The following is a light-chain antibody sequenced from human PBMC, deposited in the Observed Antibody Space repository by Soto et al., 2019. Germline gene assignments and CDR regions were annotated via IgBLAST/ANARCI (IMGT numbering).Light chain of an antibody. CDR3: VLYMGSGLWV. J-gene: IGLJ3*02. Sequence: QTVVTQEPSCAVSTGRTVTLTCGLSSGSVSTSYYPSWYQQTPGQAPRTPIYSTNTRSYGVPDSFSGSILGNKAALTITGAQADDESDYYCVLYMGSGLWVCGGGTKLTVL. CDR2: STN. V-gene: IGLV8-61*01. CDR1: SGSVSTSYY.